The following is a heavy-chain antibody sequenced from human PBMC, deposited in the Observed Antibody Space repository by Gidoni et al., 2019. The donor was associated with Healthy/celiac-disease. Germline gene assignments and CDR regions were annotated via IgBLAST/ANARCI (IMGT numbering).Heavy chain of an antibody. D-gene: IGHD5-12*01. Sequence: QVQLVESGGGLVKPGGSLRLSCAASGFPFSDYYMSWIRQAPGKGLEWVSYISRSGNIIYYADSVKGRFTISRDNAKNSLYLQMNSLRAEDTAVYYCARDRWLQFRGSWYFDLWGRGTLVTVSS. J-gene: IGHJ2*01. CDR3: ARDRWLQFRGSWYFDL. CDR1: GFPFSDYY. V-gene: IGHV3-11*01. CDR2: ISRSGNII.